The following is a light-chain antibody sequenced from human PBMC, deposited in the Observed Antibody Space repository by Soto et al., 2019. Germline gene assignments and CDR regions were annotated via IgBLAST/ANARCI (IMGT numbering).Light chain of an antibody. V-gene: IGKV3-20*01. CDR1: QSVSNNY. CDR3: QQYAASPRT. CDR2: GAS. Sequence: VLTQSPGTLSLSPRERATLSCRASQSVSNNYLAWYQHKPGQAPRLLIYGASNRAPGIPDRFSGSVSGPDVTLTISRLEPEDFAVYYCQQYAASPRTFGQGTLVEVK. J-gene: IGKJ1*01.